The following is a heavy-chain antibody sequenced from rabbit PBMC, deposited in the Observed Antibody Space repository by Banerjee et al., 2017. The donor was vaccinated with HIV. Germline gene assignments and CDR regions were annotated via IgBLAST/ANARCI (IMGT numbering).Heavy chain of an antibody. Sequence: QLKETGGGLVQPGGSLTLSCKASGFDFSSYYMSWVRQAPGKGLEWIAGIYAGKGDTDYASWVNGRFTISSDNAQNTVDLQMNSLTAADTATYFCARRYTGSGNGLDLWGQGTLVTVS. D-gene: IGHD4-2*01. CDR3: ARRYTGSGNGLDL. V-gene: IGHV1S7*01. CDR2: IYAGKGDT. J-gene: IGHJ3*01. CDR1: GFDFSSYY.